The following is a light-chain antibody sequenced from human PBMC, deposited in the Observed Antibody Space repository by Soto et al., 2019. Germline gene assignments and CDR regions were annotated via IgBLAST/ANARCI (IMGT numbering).Light chain of an antibody. CDR1: SSDVGGYNY. CDR3: SSYVGNNNLE. J-gene: IGLJ3*02. CDR2: EVS. Sequence: QSTLTQPPSASGSPGQSVTISCTGASSDVGGYNYVSWYQQHPGKAPKLMIYEVSKRPAGVPDRFSGSNSGNTASLTVSGLQAEDEAYYYCSSYVGNNNLEFGGGTKLTVL. V-gene: IGLV2-8*01.